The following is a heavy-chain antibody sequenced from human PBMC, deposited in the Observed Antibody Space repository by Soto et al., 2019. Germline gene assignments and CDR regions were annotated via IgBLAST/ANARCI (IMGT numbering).Heavy chain of an antibody. V-gene: IGHV3-33*01. CDR1: GFTFSSYG. CDR2: IWYDGSNK. Sequence: QVQLVESGGGVVQPGRSLRLSCAASGFTFSSYGMHWVRQAPGKGLEWVAVIWYDGSNKYYADSVKGRFTISRDNSKNTLYLQMNSLRVEDTAVYYCARVGEGDTALFDYWGQGTLVTVSS. D-gene: IGHD5-18*01. CDR3: ARVGEGDTALFDY. J-gene: IGHJ4*02.